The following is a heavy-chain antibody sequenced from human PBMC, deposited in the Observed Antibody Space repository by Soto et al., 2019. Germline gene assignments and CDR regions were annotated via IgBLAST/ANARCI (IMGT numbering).Heavy chain of an antibody. V-gene: IGHV3-23*01. J-gene: IGHJ4*02. D-gene: IGHD1-20*01. Sequence: EVQLLESGGGLVQPGGSLRLSCAASGFTFSSYTMSWVRQAPGKGLEWISAVSGSGGSTDYADSVKGRFTISRDNSKDTLYLQMNNLRAEDTAVYYAANPPDYNWNDYWGQGTRVTVS. CDR2: VSGSGGST. CDR3: ANPPDYNWNDY. CDR1: GFTFSSYT.